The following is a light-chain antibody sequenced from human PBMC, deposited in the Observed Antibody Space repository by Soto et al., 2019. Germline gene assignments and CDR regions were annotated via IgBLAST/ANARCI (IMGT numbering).Light chain of an antibody. CDR3: QQYNNSLVT. V-gene: IGKV3-15*01. CDR1: QSVSSN. J-gene: IGKJ1*01. CDR2: GAS. Sequence: EIVMTQSPATLSVSPGERATLSCRASQSVSSNLAWYQQKPGQAPRLLIYGASTRATGIPARFSGSGSGTEFTLTISSLQSEDFAVYYCQQYNNSLVTFGQGTKVEIK.